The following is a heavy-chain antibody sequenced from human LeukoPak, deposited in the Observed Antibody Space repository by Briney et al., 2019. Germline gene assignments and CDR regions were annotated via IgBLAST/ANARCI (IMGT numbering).Heavy chain of an antibody. CDR2: INHSGST. CDR3: ASRSSGELGVYFDY. D-gene: IGHD6-6*01. CDR1: GDSISSSSHY. J-gene: IGHJ4*02. V-gene: IGHV4-34*01. Sequence: SETLSLTCTVSGDSISSSSHYWGWIRQPPGKGLEWIGEINHSGSTNYNPSLKSRVTISVDTSKNQFSLKLSSVTAADTAVYYCASRSSGELGVYFDYWGQGTLVTVSS.